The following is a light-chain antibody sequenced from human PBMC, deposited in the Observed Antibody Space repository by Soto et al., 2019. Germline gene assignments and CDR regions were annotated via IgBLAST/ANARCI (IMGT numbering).Light chain of an antibody. V-gene: IGLV2-8*01. CDR3: SSLAGTFYV. J-gene: IGLJ1*01. CDR1: SSDVGGYNH. CDR2: EVS. Sequence: QSVLTQPPSASGSPGQSVTISYTGTSSDVGGYNHVSWYQQHPGKAPKLIISEVSKRPSGVPDRFSGSKSGNTASLSVSGLQAEDEADYYCSSLAGTFYVFGTGTKVTVL.